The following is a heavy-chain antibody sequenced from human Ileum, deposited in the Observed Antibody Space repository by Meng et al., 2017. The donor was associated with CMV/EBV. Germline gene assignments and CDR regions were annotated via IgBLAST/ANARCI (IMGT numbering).Heavy chain of an antibody. Sequence: GESPKISCAASGFTFSSYSVSWVRQAPGKGLEWVSSISTSSTYIYYADSVKGRFTISRDNAKNSLYLQMNSLRAEDTAVYYCARRRFEGPGGRGYGMDVWGQGTTVTVSS. CDR3: ARRRFEGPGGRGYGMDV. CDR1: GFTFSSYS. V-gene: IGHV3-21*01. J-gene: IGHJ6*02. CDR2: ISTSSTYI. D-gene: IGHD3-3*01.